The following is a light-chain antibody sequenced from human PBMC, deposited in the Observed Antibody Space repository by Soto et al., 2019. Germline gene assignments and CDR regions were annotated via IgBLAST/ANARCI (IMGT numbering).Light chain of an antibody. J-gene: IGLJ1*01. Sequence: QSALTQPASVSGSPGQSITISCTGTSSDVGGYNYVSWSQQHPGKAPKLLIYEVSNRPSGVSNRFSGSKSGNTASLTISRLQAEDEADYYCSSYTTTNTYVVGTGTKLTVL. V-gene: IGLV2-14*01. CDR1: SSDVGGYNY. CDR3: SSYTTTNTYV. CDR2: EVS.